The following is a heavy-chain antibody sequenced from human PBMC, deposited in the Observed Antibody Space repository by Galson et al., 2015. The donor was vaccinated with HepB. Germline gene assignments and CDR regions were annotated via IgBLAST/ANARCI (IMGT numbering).Heavy chain of an antibody. D-gene: IGHD5-18*01. CDR2: IDPSDSYT. CDR1: GSSFPRYW. CDR3: ARLEGYSYGHYGMDV. J-gene: IGHJ6*02. Sequence: QSGAAPMQPGESPWISCQCSGSSFPRYWISWVRQVLGKGLEWMGKIDPSDSYTNYNPPFQGHVTISADKAISTAYLQWSSLKASDTAMYYCARLEGYSYGHYGMDVWGQGTTVTVSS. V-gene: IGHV5-10-1*03.